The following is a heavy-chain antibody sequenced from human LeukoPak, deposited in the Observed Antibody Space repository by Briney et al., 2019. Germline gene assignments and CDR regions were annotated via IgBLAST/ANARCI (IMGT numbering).Heavy chain of an antibody. D-gene: IGHD3-16*01. CDR3: AKLGATRYPNWFDP. Sequence: GGSLRLSCAASGFTLSSYGMHWVRQAPGKGLEWVAVISYDGSNKYYADSVKGRFTISRDNSKNTLYLQMNSLRAEDTAVYYCAKLGATRYPNWFDPWGQGTLVTVSS. CDR1: GFTLSSYG. J-gene: IGHJ5*02. CDR2: ISYDGSNK. V-gene: IGHV3-30*18.